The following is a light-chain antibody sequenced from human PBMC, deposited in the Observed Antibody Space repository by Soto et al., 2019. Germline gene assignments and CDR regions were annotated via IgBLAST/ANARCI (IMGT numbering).Light chain of an antibody. CDR3: QQYDNLPLT. J-gene: IGKJ4*01. V-gene: IGKV1-33*01. CDR1: QTISSW. Sequence: DIQMTQSPSTLSGSVGDRVTITCRASQTISSWLAWYQQKPGKAPKLLIYDASNLETGVPSRFSGSGSGTDFTFTISSLQPEDIATYYSQQYDNLPLTFGGGTKVDIK. CDR2: DAS.